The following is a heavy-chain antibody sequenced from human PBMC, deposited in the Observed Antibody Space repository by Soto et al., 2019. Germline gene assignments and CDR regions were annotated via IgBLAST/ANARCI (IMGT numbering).Heavy chain of an antibody. CDR3: AKEVTYDFWSGYYFDY. Sequence: GGSLRLSCAASGFTFSSYAMSWVRQAPGKGLEWVSAISGSGGSTYYADSVKGRFTISRDNSKNTLYLQMNSLRAEDAAVYYGAKEVTYDFWSGYYFDYWGQGTLVTVSS. CDR2: ISGSGGST. CDR1: GFTFSSYA. J-gene: IGHJ4*02. D-gene: IGHD3-3*01. V-gene: IGHV3-23*01.